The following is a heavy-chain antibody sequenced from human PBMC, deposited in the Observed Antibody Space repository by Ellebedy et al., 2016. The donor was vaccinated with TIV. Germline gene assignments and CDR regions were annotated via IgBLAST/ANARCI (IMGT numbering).Heavy chain of an antibody. J-gene: IGHJ4*02. D-gene: IGHD3-22*01. V-gene: IGHV3-23*01. Sequence: GGSLRLSCAASGFTFRNFAMTWVRQAPGKGLEWVSSISSSGVCTDYADSVRGRVTISRDNSKNTLYLQMNSLRAGDTAVYYCAKLDSSGYYYGRFDYWGQGTLVTVSS. CDR1: GFTFRNFA. CDR3: AKLDSSGYYYGRFDY. CDR2: ISSSGVCT.